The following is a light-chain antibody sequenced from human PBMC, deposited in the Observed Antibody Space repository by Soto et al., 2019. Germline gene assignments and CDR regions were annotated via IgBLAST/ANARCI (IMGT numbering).Light chain of an antibody. Sequence: EILFTQSPATLYLCPGERPTLACRASQSVSSYLAWYQQKPGQAPRLLIYDASNRATGIPARFSGSGSGTDFTLTISSLEPEDFAFYYCQQRSNWLPITFGQGTRLEI. J-gene: IGKJ5*01. V-gene: IGKV3-11*01. CDR2: DAS. CDR1: QSVSSY. CDR3: QQRSNWLPIT.